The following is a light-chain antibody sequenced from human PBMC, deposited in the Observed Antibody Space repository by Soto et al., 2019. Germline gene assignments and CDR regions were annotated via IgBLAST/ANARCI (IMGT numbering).Light chain of an antibody. CDR1: QSISSW. CDR2: DAS. J-gene: IGKJ1*01. V-gene: IGKV1-5*01. Sequence: DIQMTQSPSTLSASVGDRVTITYRASQSISSWLAWYQQQPGKGPKLLIYDASSLESGVPSRLSGSGSGTEFTLTIRSLQPDDFATYYCQQYNSYATFGQGTKVDIK. CDR3: QQYNSYAT.